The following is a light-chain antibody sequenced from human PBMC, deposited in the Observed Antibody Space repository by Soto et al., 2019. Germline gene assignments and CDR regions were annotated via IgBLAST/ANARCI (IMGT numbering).Light chain of an antibody. CDR2: EVS. V-gene: IGLV2-8*01. Sequence: QSALTQPPSASGSPGQSVTISCTGTSSDVGGYNYVSWYQQHPGKAPKLMIYEVSKRPSGVPDRFSGSKSGNTASLTVSGLQAVDEADYHCSSYAGSFNYVFGTGTKLTVL. J-gene: IGLJ1*01. CDR3: SSYAGSFNYV. CDR1: SSDVGGYNY.